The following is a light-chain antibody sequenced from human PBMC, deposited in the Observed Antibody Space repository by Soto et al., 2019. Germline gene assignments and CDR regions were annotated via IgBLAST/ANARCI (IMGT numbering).Light chain of an antibody. CDR3: SSPAGRNNLGV. CDR2: EVS. V-gene: IGLV2-8*01. CDR1: NSDVGGYNY. J-gene: IGLJ2*01. Sequence: QSALTQPPSASGSPGQSVTISCTGTNSDVGGYNYVSWYQQHPGKAPKLMIYEVSKRPSGVPDRFSGSKSGNTASLTVSGLQAEDEADYYCSSPAGRNNLGVFGGGTKLTVL.